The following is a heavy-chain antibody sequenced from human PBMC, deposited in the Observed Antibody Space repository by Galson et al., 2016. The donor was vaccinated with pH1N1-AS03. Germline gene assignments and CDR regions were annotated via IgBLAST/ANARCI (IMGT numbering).Heavy chain of an antibody. V-gene: IGHV2-70*01. CDR1: GFSLSTSGMC. CDR3: ATDGRSGSVDPNWFAA. J-gene: IGHJ5*02. CDR2: IDWDDDK. Sequence: PALVKPTQTLTLTCTFSGFSLSTSGMCVSWIRQPPGKALDWLALIDWDDDKYYSTSLKTRLTISKDTSKNQVVLTMTNMDPVDTAMYYCATDGRSGSVDPNWFAAWGQGTLVTVSS. D-gene: IGHD5-24*01.